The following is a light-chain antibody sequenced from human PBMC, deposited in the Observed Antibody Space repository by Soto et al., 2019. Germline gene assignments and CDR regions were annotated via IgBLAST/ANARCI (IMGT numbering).Light chain of an antibody. V-gene: IGKV3-11*01. CDR1: QSVSSY. Sequence: EIVLTQSPATLSLSPGERATLSCRASQSVSSYLAWYQQKPGQAPSLLIYDASNRATGIPARFSGSGSGTDFTLTISSLEPEDFAVYYCQQRSNWSSFTFGPVTKVDIK. CDR3: QQRSNWSSFT. J-gene: IGKJ3*01. CDR2: DAS.